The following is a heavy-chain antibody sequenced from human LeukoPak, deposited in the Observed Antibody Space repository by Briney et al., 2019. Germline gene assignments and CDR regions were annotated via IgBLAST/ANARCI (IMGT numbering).Heavy chain of an antibody. CDR1: GFTVSGNY. CDR2: IYSGSTT. CDR3: ARSSGPRYYFDY. J-gene: IGHJ4*02. Sequence: GGSLRLSCAASGFTVSGNYMSWVRQAPGEGLEWVPLIYSGSTTYYADSVKGRFTISRDNSKNTLFLQMNSLRDEDTAVYYCARSSGPRYYFDYWGQGTLVTVSS. V-gene: IGHV3-66*01. D-gene: IGHD3-22*01.